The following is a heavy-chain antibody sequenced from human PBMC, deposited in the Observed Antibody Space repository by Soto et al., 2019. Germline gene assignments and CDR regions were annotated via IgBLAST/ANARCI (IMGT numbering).Heavy chain of an antibody. CDR2: ISSSSSYT. CDR1: GFTFSDYY. Sequence: QVQLAESGGGLVKPGGSLRLSCAASGFTFSDYYMSWIRQAPGKGLEWVSYISSSSSYTNYADSVKGRFTISRDNAKNSLYLQMNSLRAEDTAVYYCARGGNYDSSGSFFDYWGQGTLVTVSS. J-gene: IGHJ4*02. CDR3: ARGGNYDSSGSFFDY. V-gene: IGHV3-11*05. D-gene: IGHD3-22*01.